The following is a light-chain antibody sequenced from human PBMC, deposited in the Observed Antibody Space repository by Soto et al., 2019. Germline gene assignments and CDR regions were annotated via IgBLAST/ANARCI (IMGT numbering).Light chain of an antibody. Sequence: QSALTQPASVSGSPGQSITISCTGTSSDVGAYNFVSWYQQHPGQAPTLMIFDLTYRPSGVSNRFSGSKSGNTAYLTISGRRAEDVADYFCSSYTSSSLRVVFGTGTKLTVL. V-gene: IGLV2-14*03. CDR2: DLT. CDR3: SSYTSSSLRVV. CDR1: SSDVGAYNF. J-gene: IGLJ1*01.